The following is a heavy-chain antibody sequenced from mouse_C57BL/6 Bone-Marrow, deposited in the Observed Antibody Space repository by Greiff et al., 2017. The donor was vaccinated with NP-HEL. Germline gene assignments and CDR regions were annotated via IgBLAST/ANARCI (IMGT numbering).Heavy chain of an antibody. J-gene: IGHJ2*01. V-gene: IGHV1-69*01. D-gene: IGHD1-1*01. CDR2: LDPSDSYT. CDR3: ARIHYYGSRGDY. CDR1: GYTFTSYW. Sequence: QVQLQQPGAELVMPGASVKLSCKASGYTFTSYWMHWVKQRPGQGLEWIGELDPSDSYTNYNQKFKGKSTLPVDKSSSTAYMQLSSLTSEDSAVYYCARIHYYGSRGDYWGQGTTLTVSS.